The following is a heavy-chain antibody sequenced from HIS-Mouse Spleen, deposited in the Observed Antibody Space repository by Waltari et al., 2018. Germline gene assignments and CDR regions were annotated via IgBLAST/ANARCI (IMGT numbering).Heavy chain of an antibody. J-gene: IGHJ2*01. CDR1: GGSISSSSYY. V-gene: IGHV4-39*07. CDR2: ISYSGST. Sequence: QLQLQESGPGLVKPSETLSLTCTVSGGSISSSSYYWGWIRPPPGKGLEWIGSISYSGSTYYNPSLKRRVTISVDTSKNQFSLKLSSVTAADTAVYYCAREIPYSSSWYDWYFDLWGRGTLVTVSS. CDR3: AREIPYSSSWYDWYFDL. D-gene: IGHD6-13*01.